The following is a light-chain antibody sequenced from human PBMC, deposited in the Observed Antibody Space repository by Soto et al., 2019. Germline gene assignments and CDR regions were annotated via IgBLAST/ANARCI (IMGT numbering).Light chain of an antibody. CDR2: KAS. V-gene: IGKV1-5*03. CDR3: QHYNSYHQE. CDR1: QTISSW. Sequence: DIQMTQSPSTLSGSVGDRVTITCRASQTISSWLAWYQQKPGKAPKLLIYKASTLKSGVPSRFSGSGSGTAFTLTISSLQPDDFATSYCQHYNSYHQELGQGTKVDSK. J-gene: IGKJ1*01.